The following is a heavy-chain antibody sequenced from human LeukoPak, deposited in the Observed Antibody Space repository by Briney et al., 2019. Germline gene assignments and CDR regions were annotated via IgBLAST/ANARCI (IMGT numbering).Heavy chain of an antibody. V-gene: IGHV3-23*01. CDR3: ARVRGSHDAFDI. CDR1: GFTFSSYV. J-gene: IGHJ3*02. CDR2: ITGSGGSA. D-gene: IGHD1-26*01. Sequence: PGGSLRLSCAVSGFTFSSYVMCWVRQAPGKGLEWVSTITGSGGSAYYTDSVKGRFTVSRDNSKNTLYLQMNSLRAEDTAVYYCARVRGSHDAFDIWGQGTMVTVSS.